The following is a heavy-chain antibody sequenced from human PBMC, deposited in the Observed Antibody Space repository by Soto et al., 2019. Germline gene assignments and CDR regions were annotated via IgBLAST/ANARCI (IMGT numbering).Heavy chain of an antibody. D-gene: IGHD1-1*01. CDR2: IIPIFGTA. J-gene: IGHJ6*02. V-gene: IGHV1-69*12. CDR1: GGTFSSYA. CDR3: ARDRYNRRENYYYGMDV. Sequence: QVQLVQSGAEVKKPGSSVKVYCKASGGTFSSYAISWVRQAPGQGLEWMGGIIPIFGTANYAQKFQGRVTITADESTSTAYMELSSLRSEDTAVYYCARDRYNRRENYYYGMDVWGQGTTVTVSS.